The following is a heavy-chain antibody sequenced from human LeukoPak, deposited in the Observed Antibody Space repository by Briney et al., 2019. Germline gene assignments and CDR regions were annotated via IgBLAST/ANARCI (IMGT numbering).Heavy chain of an antibody. CDR2: IYPDDSDT. V-gene: IGHV5-51*01. Sequence: GESLRISCKGSAYSFTSYWIGWVRQMPGKGLEWMGIIYPDDSDTRYSPSFQGQVTISADKSISTAYLQWSSLKASDTAMYYCVRLCAGNSCHQWGQGTLVTVSS. CDR3: VRLCAGNSCHQ. CDR1: AYSFTSYW. J-gene: IGHJ1*01. D-gene: IGHD4-23*01.